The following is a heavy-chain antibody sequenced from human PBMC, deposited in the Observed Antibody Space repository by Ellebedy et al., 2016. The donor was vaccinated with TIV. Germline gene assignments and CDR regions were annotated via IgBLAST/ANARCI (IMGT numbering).Heavy chain of an antibody. CDR3: ATFIGWSSDY. V-gene: IGHV1-69*13. J-gene: IGHJ4*02. CDR1: GGTFSSYA. D-gene: IGHD1-26*01. Sequence: SVKVSXXASGGTFSSYAISWVRQAPGQGLEWMGGIIPIFGTANYAQKFQGRVTITADESTSTAYMELSSLRSEDTAVYYCATFIGWSSDYWGQGTLVTVSS. CDR2: IIPIFGTA.